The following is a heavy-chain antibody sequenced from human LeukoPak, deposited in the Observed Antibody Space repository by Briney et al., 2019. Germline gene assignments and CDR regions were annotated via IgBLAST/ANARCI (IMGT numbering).Heavy chain of an antibody. CDR2: IYSGGST. CDR3: ASVTPQTTVTTLDAFDI. CDR1: GFTVSSNY. J-gene: IGHJ3*02. D-gene: IGHD4-17*01. Sequence: GRSLRLSCAASGFTVSSNYMSWVRQAPGKGLEWVSVIYSGGSTYYADSVKGRFTISRDNSKNTLYLQMNSLRAEDTAVYYCASVTPQTTVTTLDAFDIWGQGTMVTVSS. V-gene: IGHV3-53*01.